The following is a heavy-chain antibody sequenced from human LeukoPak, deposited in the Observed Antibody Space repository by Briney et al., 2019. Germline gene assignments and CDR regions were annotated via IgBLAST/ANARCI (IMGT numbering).Heavy chain of an antibody. CDR1: GGSISYNYC. V-gene: IGHV4-39*07. Sequence: SETLSLTCTVSGGSISYNYCWPWIRPPPGKGPEWIGTIYNSDYTYYNPSLTGRVTISMDTSKNQFSLTVTSVTAADTAVYYCAGGRDAYKVGNFWGQGAVVTVSS. CDR2: IYNSDYT. CDR3: AGGRDAYKVGNF. J-gene: IGHJ4*02. D-gene: IGHD5-24*01.